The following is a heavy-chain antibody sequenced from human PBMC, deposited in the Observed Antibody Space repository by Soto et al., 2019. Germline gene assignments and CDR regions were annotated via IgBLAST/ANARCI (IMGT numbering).Heavy chain of an antibody. V-gene: IGHV1-69*12. CDR3: ARGITGTVSYYYGMDV. CDR1: GGTFSSYA. D-gene: IGHD1-20*01. CDR2: IIPIFGTA. J-gene: IGHJ6*02. Sequence: VQLVQSGAEVKKPGSSVKVSCKASGGTFSSYAISWVRQAPGQGLEWMGGIIPIFGTANYVQKFQGRVTITADESTSTAYMELSSLRSEDTAVYYCARGITGTVSYYYGMDVWGQGTTVTVSS.